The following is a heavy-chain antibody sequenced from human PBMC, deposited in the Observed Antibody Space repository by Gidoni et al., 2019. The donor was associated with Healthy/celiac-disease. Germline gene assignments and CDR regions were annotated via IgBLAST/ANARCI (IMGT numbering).Heavy chain of an antibody. CDR3: ARAGGSYSFDD. CDR1: GFTFSSYW. Sequence: VQLVESGGVLVQPGGSLRLSCSSSGFTFSSYWMSWVRQAPGKGLEWVANIKQDGSEKDYVDSVKGRFTISRDNAKNSLDLKMNSLRAEDTAVYYCARAGGSYSFDDWGQGTLVTVSS. V-gene: IGHV3-7*03. D-gene: IGHD1-26*01. J-gene: IGHJ4*02. CDR2: IKQDGSEK.